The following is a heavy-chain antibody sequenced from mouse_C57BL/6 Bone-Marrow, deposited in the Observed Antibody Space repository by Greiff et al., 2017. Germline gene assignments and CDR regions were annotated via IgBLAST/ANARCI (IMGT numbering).Heavy chain of an antibody. Sequence: VQLQQSGAELMKPGASVKLSCKATGYTFTGYWIEWVKQRPGHGLEWIGEILPGSGSTNYNEKFKGKATFTADTSSNTAYMQLSSLTTEDSAIYYCARRKFLYYYGSSFFAYWGQGTLVTVSA. J-gene: IGHJ3*01. D-gene: IGHD1-1*01. CDR1: GYTFTGYW. V-gene: IGHV1-9*01. CDR3: ARRKFLYYYGSSFFAY. CDR2: ILPGSGST.